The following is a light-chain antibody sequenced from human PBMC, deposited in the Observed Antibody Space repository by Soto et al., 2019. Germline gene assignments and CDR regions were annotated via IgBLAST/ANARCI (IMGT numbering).Light chain of an antibody. J-gene: IGLJ1*01. V-gene: IGLV1-44*01. CDR1: SSNIGSNT. CDR3: CSLTTSHTYV. CDR2: HVT. Sequence: QSVLTQPPSASGTPGQRVTISCSGSSSNIGSNTVNWYQQHPGKAPKLMIYHVTYRPSGVSNRYSGSKSGNSASLTISGLQADDEADYYCCSLTTSHTYVFGSGTKLTVL.